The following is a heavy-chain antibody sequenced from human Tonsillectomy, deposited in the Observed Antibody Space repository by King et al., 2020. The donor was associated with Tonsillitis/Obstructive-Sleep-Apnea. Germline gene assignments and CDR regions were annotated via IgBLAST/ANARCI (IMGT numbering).Heavy chain of an antibody. V-gene: IGHV3-11*01. CDR3: ARDKRGPYQRDYYMDV. D-gene: IGHD2-2*01. CDR2: INSSGSTI. Sequence: HVQLVESGGGLVKPGGSLRLSCAASGFTFSDYYMSWIRQAPGKGLEWVSYINSSGSTIYYADSVKGRFTISRDNAKNSLYLQMNSLRAEDTAVYYCARDKRGPYQRDYYMDVWGKGTTVTVSS. CDR1: GFTFSDYY. J-gene: IGHJ6*03.